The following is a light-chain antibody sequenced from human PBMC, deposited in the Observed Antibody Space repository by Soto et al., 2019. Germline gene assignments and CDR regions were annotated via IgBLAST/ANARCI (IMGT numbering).Light chain of an antibody. CDR3: QQRSNWPST. CDR2: DAS. Sequence: EIVLTQSPVTLSLSTGERATLSCRASQSVSTYLAWYQQKPGRAPRVLIYDASSRATGIPARFSGSGSGTDFTLTISSLEPEDFAVYYCQQRSNWPSTFGGVTKVEIK. CDR1: QSVSTY. V-gene: IGKV3-11*01. J-gene: IGKJ4*01.